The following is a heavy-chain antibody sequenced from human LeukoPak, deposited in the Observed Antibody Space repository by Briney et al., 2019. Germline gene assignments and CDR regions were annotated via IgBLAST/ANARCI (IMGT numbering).Heavy chain of an antibody. CDR3: AKEIYSRNRRDAFDI. CDR1: GYTFTSYY. J-gene: IGHJ3*02. CDR2: INPSGGST. D-gene: IGHD1-14*01. Sequence: ASVTVSFKASGYTFTSYYMHWVRQAPGQGLEWMGIINPSGGSTSYAQKFQGRVTMTKDMSTSTGNMELSSLKTEDTAVYYWAKEIYSRNRRDAFDIWGQGTMVTVSS. V-gene: IGHV1-46*01.